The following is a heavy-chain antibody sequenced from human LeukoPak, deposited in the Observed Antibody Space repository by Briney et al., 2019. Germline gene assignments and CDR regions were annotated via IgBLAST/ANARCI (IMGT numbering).Heavy chain of an antibody. V-gene: IGHV3-74*01. J-gene: IGHJ4*02. CDR2: INSDGSST. CDR3: VRGGDYFVY. Sequence: GGSLRLSCAASGFTFSSFTMHWVRQAPGKGLVWVSRINSDGSSTSYADSVKGRFTISRDNAKNTLYLQMNSLRAEDTAVYYCVRGGDYFVYWGQGTLVTVSS. CDR1: GFTFSSFT.